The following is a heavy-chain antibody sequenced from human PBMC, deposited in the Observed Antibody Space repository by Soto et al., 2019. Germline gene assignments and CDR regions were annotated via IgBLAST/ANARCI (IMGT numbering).Heavy chain of an antibody. V-gene: IGHV3-13*04. CDR2: IGTAGDT. J-gene: IGHJ3*02. CDR1: GFTFSSYD. Sequence: EVQLVESGGGLVQPGGSLRLSCAASGFTFSSYDMHWVRQATGKGLEWVSAIGTAGDTYYPGSVKGRFTISRENAKNSLYLQMNSLRDGDTAVYYCARGSTMVRGVILDAFDIWGQGTMVTVSS. D-gene: IGHD3-10*01. CDR3: ARGSTMVRGVILDAFDI.